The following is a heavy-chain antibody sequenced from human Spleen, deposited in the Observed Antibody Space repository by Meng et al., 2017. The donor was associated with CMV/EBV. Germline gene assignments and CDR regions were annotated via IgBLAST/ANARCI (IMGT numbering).Heavy chain of an antibody. Sequence: QALLQEVAPGLLSPSQTLSLTFSFSGGSIIDCDYYCSWNRQPPGKGLEWIGYISYSGSNNYTPDSKSRVTVSADTNNNSLYLKLSSVADADTDVYDCARILGLGNIDYWGQGTLVTVSS. CDR2: ISYSGSN. D-gene: IGHD7-27*01. J-gene: IGHJ4*02. CDR3: ARILGLGNIDY. CDR1: GGSIIDCDYY. V-gene: IGHV4-30-4*01.